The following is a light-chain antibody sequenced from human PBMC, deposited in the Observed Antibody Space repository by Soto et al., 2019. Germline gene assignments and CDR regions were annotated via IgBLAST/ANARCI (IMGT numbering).Light chain of an antibody. J-gene: IGLJ3*02. CDR1: SSNIGAGDE. V-gene: IGLV1-40*01. CDR3: QSYDSRLSAYV. CDR2: ADN. Sequence: QSVLTQPPSVSGAPGQRVTISCTGNSSNIGAGDEVHWYQQLPGTAPKLLIYADNNRPSGVPDRFSGSKSGTSASLAITGLQSEDETDYFCQSYDSRLSAYVFGGGTKVTVL.